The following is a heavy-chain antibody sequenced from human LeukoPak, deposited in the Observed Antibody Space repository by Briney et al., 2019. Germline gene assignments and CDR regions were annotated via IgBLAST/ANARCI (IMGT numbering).Heavy chain of an antibody. J-gene: IGHJ4*02. D-gene: IGHD1-1*01. CDR3: LQTTGWPGFDD. V-gene: IGHV4-4*09. CDR2: IYSGVPT. Sequence: SETLSLTCTTSCVSISRFYWSWVRQPPGKGLEWIGNIYSGVPTYFNPSLKSRVIISVDTSKTQFSLNLTSVTAADAAMYYCLQTTGWPGFDDWGEGILVTASS. CDR1: CVSISRFY.